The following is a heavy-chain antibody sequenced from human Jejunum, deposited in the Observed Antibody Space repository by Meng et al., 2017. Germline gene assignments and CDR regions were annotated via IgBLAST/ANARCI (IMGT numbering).Heavy chain of an antibody. CDR1: GDSMTNSY. Sequence: QVQLQESGPGLMKPSENLSLTCTVSGDSMTNSYWSWIRQPPGKGLEWIGYVYFGGTTNYSPSLKSRVTISLDTSENQFSLKLNSVTAADTAVYFCARATFTYGWGHDSWGQGTLVTVSS. V-gene: IGHV4-59*01. CDR3: ARATFTYGWGHDS. CDR2: VYFGGTT. D-gene: IGHD3-10*01. J-gene: IGHJ4*02.